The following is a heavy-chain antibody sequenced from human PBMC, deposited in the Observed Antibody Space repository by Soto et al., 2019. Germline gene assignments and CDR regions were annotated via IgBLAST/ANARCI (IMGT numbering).Heavy chain of an antibody. V-gene: IGHV4-59*11. D-gene: IGHD3-3*02. CDR3: VRGIDRKLGLFDL. J-gene: IGHJ5*02. Sequence: QVQLHESGPGLVKPSETLSITCTVSGDSISPHYWSWIRQPAGRGLEWLGYIYYNGATNFHPSLQSRLAMSVDTSKNELSLKLTSVTAADTAIYFCVRGIDRKLGLFDLWGQGLLVTVAS. CDR2: IYYNGAT. CDR1: GDSISPHY.